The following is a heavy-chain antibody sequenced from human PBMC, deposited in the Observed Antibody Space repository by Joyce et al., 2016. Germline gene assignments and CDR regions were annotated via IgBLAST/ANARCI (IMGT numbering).Heavy chain of an antibody. CDR3: ATDSRRYNNFGAGTYSDPLNV. V-gene: IGHV1-69*06. CDR1: GGSFSNFA. J-gene: IGHJ3*01. CDR2: IIPIFGPE. D-gene: IGHD3-10*01. Sequence: QVQLVQSGAEVKKPGSSVRVSCRPSGGSFSNFAFSWVRQAPGQGLEWMGGIIPIFGPENLAQKCQGRFTIAADRLTTTAYMELIGLTSEDAAVYYCATDSRRYNNFGAGTYSDPLNVWGQGTKVIVSS.